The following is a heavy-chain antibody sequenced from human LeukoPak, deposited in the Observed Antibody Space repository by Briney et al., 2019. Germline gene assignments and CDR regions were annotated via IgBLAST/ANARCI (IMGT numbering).Heavy chain of an antibody. D-gene: IGHD6-13*01. V-gene: IGHV3-43*01. J-gene: IGHJ4*02. Sequence: GGSLRLSCAASGFTFDGYTMHWARQAPGKGLEWVSLISWDGGSTYYADSVKGRFTISRDNSKNYLYLQMNRLRTEDTALYYCAKVSGSSWAFDYWGQGTLVTVSS. CDR2: ISWDGGST. CDR3: AKVSGSSWAFDY. CDR1: GFTFDGYT.